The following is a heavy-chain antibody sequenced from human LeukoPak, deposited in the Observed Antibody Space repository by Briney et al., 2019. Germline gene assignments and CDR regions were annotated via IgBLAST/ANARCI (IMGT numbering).Heavy chain of an antibody. CDR3: AKERRSGYDYYYFDY. J-gene: IGHJ4*02. CDR2: IWYDGSNK. CDR1: GFTFSSYG. D-gene: IGHD5-12*01. Sequence: GGSLRLSCAASGFTFSSYGMHWVRQAPGKGLEWVAVIWYDGSNKYYADSVKGRFTISRDNSKNTLYLQMNSLRAEDTAVYYRAKERRSGYDYYYFDYWGQGTLVTVSS. V-gene: IGHV3-33*06.